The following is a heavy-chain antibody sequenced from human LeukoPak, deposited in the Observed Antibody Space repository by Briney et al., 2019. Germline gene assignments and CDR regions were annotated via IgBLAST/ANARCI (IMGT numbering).Heavy chain of an antibody. V-gene: IGHV3-33*08. D-gene: IGHD1-1*01. CDR2: IWYDGSNK. CDR1: GFTFSDYY. CDR3: ARLESPDY. Sequence: GGSLRLSCAASGFTFSDYYMSWIRQAPGKGLEWVAVIWYDGSNKYYADSVKGRFTISRDNSKNTLYLQMNSLRAEDTAVYYCARLESPDYWGQGTLVTVSS. J-gene: IGHJ4*02.